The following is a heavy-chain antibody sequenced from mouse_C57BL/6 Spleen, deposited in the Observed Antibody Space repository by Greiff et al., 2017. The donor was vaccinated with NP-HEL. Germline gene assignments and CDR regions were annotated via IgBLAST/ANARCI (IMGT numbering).Heavy chain of an antibody. J-gene: IGHJ1*03. CDR1: GYTFTSYW. CDR2: IYPGSGST. V-gene: IGHV1-55*01. CDR3: ARYSRTVVHWYFDV. D-gene: IGHD1-1*01. Sequence: QVQLQQPGAELVKPGASVKMSCKASGYTFTSYWITWVKQRPGQGLEWIGDIYPGSGSTNYNEKFKGKATLTADKSSSTAYMQFSSLTSEDSAIYYCARYSRTVVHWYFDVWGTGTTVTVSS.